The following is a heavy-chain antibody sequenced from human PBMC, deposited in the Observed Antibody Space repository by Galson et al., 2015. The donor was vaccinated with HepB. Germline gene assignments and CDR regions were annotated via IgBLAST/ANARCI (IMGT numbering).Heavy chain of an antibody. D-gene: IGHD5-12*01. V-gene: IGHV3-53*01. CDR1: GFIVSSNY. Sequence: SLRLSCAASGFIVSSNYISWVRQAPGKGLEWVSVFYNAGDTYYADSVKGRFTISRDNSKNTVYLQMNSLRAEDTAMYYCAKGYSKSWYSGLGYWGQGTLVTVSS. CDR3: AKGYSKSWYSGLGY. J-gene: IGHJ4*02. CDR2: FYNAGDT.